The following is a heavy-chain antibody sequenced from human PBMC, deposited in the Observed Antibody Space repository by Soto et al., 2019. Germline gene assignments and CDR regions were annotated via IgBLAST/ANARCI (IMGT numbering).Heavy chain of an antibody. Sequence: QVQLVQSGVEVKKPGASVKVSCKASGYTFFTYGISWVRQAPGQGLEWMGWISSYNGDTNYAQKLQGRVTMTTDTATTTAYLELRSLSSADTAAYYCATHHDPTTTENWFEPWGQGTLVTVSS. CDR2: ISSYNGDT. CDR1: GYTFFTYG. CDR3: ATHHDPTTTENWFEP. D-gene: IGHD1-1*01. J-gene: IGHJ5*02. V-gene: IGHV1-18*01.